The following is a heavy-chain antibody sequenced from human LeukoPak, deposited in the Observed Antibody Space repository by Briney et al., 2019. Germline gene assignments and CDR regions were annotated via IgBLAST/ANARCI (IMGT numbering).Heavy chain of an antibody. CDR1: GGTFSSYA. CDR3: AREMLVVVAAIHDAFDI. J-gene: IGHJ3*02. Sequence: SVKVSCKASGGTFSSYAISWVRQAPGQGLEWMGGIIPIFGTANYAQKFQGRVTITADESTSTAYMELSSLRSEDTAVYYCAREMLVVVAAIHDAFDIWGQGTMVTVSS. V-gene: IGHV1-69*01. CDR2: IIPIFGTA. D-gene: IGHD2-15*01.